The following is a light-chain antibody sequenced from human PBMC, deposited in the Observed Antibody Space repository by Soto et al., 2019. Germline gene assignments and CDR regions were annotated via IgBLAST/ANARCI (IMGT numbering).Light chain of an antibody. V-gene: IGKV1-5*01. CDR2: DVS. CDR3: QQYNPYWT. Sequence: IQMTQSPSTLSAFIGDRLTITWRASQSLHNCLAWYQKTPRQATKLLIYDVSSSESGVPSRFSGGGSETVFPLTIRSLLPDDFATYYCQQYNPYWTFGQGTKVDIK. CDR1: QSLHNC. J-gene: IGKJ1*01.